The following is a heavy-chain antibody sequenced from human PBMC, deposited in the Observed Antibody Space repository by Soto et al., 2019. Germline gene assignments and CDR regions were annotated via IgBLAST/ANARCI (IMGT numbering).Heavy chain of an antibody. Sequence: GGSLRLSCAASGFTVSSNYMSWVRQAPGKGLEWVSVIYSGGSTYYADSVKGRFTISRDNSKNTLYLQMSSLRAEDTAVYYCARGIGLGQWNYYYGMDVWGQGTTVTVSS. J-gene: IGHJ6*02. CDR3: ARGIGLGQWNYYYGMDV. CDR1: GFTVSSNY. D-gene: IGHD2-15*01. CDR2: IYSGGST. V-gene: IGHV3-53*01.